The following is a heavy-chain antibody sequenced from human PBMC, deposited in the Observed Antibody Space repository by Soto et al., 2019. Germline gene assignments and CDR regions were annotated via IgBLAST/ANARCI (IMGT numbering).Heavy chain of an antibody. CDR3: AAAASYYDFWSGYYDIDY. J-gene: IGHJ4*02. CDR2: IVVGSGNT. D-gene: IGHD3-3*01. V-gene: IGHV1-58*02. CDR1: GFTFTSSA. Sequence: GASVKVSCKASGFTFTSSAMQWVRQARGQRLEWIGWIVVGSGNTNYAQKFQERVTITRDMSTSTAYMELSSLRSEDTAVYYCAAAASYYDFWSGYYDIDYWGQGTLVTVSS.